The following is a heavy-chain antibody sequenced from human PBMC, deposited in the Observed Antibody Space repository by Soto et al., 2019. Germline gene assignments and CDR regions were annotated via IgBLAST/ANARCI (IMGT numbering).Heavy chain of an antibody. CDR3: AKGLQGYSSGWYNDYFDY. Sequence: PGGSLRLSCAASGFTFSSYAMSWVRQAPGKGLEWVSAISGSGGSTYYADSVKGRFTISRDNSKNTLYLQMNSLRAEDTAVYYCAKGLQGYSSGWYNDYFDYWGQGTLVTLSS. V-gene: IGHV3-23*01. CDR2: ISGSGGST. J-gene: IGHJ4*02. D-gene: IGHD6-19*01. CDR1: GFTFSSYA.